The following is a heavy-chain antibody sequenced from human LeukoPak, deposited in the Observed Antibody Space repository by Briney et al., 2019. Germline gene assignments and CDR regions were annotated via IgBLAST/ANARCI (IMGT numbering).Heavy chain of an antibody. D-gene: IGHD5-18*01. J-gene: IGHJ4*02. CDR2: ISSSSSTI. V-gene: IGHV3-48*01. CDR1: RFTFSSYS. CDR3: ARDPSGYSYGYEV. Sequence: GGSLRLSCAASRFTFSSYSMNWVRQAPGKGLEWVSYISSSSSTIYYADSVKGRFTISRDNAKNSLYLQMNSLRAEDTAVYYCARDPSGYSYGYEVWGQGTLVTVSS.